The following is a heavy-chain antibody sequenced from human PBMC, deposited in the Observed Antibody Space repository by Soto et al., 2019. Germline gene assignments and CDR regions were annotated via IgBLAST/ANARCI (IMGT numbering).Heavy chain of an antibody. D-gene: IGHD2-2*01. CDR1: GGSISSGGYY. CDR2: IYYSGST. J-gene: IGHJ5*02. CDR3: ARAHTVVVPAAPPSSWFDP. V-gene: IGHV4-31*03. Sequence: ILSLTCTVSGGSISSGGYYWSWIRQHPGKGLEWIGYIYYSGSTYYNPSLKSRVTISVDTSKNQFSLKLSSVTAADTAVYYCARAHTVVVPAAPPSSWFDPWGQGTLVTVSS.